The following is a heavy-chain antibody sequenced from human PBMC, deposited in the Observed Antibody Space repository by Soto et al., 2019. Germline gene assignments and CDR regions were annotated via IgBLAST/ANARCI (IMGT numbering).Heavy chain of an antibody. Sequence: EASVKVSCKVSGYTLTELSMHWVRQAPGKGLEWMGGFDPEDGETIYAQKFQGRVTMTEDTSTDTAYMELSSLRSEDTAVYYCATAAWHCSGGSCYSTNCFEPWGQGTLVTVSS. J-gene: IGHJ5*02. CDR2: FDPEDGET. CDR3: ATAAWHCSGGSCYSTNCFEP. D-gene: IGHD2-15*01. CDR1: GYTLTELS. V-gene: IGHV1-24*01.